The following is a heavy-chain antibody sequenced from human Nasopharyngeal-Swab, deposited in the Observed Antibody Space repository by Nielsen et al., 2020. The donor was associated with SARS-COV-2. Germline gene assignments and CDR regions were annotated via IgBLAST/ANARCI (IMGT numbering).Heavy chain of an antibody. CDR2: IWYDGSNK. J-gene: IGHJ4*02. CDR3: ARDGDVLTGLSLDY. V-gene: IGHV3-33*01. D-gene: IGHD3-9*01. Sequence: WIRQPPGKGLEWVAIIWYDGSNKYYADSVKGRFTISRDNSKNTLYLQMNSLRAEDTAVYYCARDGDVLTGLSLDYWGPGTLVTVSS.